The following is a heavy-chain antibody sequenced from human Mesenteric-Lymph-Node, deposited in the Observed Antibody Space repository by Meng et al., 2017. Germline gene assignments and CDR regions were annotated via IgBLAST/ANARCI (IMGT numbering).Heavy chain of an antibody. Sequence: SWTHLVRPTYTFAVLGNCSGFSVSTSGVCVAWIRQAPGNALEWLASAYWYDTRRYHRSLRIRRNSPRDIATHQVVLTMTPVAPEDPGAFYCVRRTRLPGRRWDSFDYWGQGTLVTVSS. CDR3: VRRTRLPGRRWDSFDY. CDR2: AYWYDTR. V-gene: IGHV2-5*04. CDR1: GFSVSTSGVC. J-gene: IGHJ4*02. D-gene: IGHD4-23*01.